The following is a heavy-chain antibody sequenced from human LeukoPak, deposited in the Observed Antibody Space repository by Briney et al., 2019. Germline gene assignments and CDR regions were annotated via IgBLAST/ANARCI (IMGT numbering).Heavy chain of an antibody. V-gene: IGHV1-69*13. CDR1: GGTFSSYA. CDR2: IIPIFGTA. Sequence: SVKVSCKASGGTFSSYAINWVRQAPGQGLEWMGGIIPIFGTANYAQKFQGRVTITADESTSTAYMELSSLRSEDTAVYYCASDVGDTALFGYWGQGTLVTVSS. D-gene: IGHD5-18*01. J-gene: IGHJ4*02. CDR3: ASDVGDTALFGY.